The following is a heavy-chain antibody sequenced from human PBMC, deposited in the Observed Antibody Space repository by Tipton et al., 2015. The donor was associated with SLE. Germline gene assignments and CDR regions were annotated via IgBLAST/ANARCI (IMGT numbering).Heavy chain of an antibody. CDR3: AGWLQTYFDL. Sequence: TLSLTCTVSGGSISSHYWGWIRQPPGKGLEWIGTIYYSGSTYYNPSLKSRVIISVDTSKNQFSLKLNSVTAADTAVYYCAGWLQTYFDLWGRGTLVTVSS. CDR2: IYYSGST. V-gene: IGHV4-39*01. J-gene: IGHJ2*01. CDR1: GGSISSHY. D-gene: IGHD6-19*01.